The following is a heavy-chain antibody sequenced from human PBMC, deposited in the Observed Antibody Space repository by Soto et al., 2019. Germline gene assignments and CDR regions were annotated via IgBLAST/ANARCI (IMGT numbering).Heavy chain of an antibody. Sequence: QVQLVQSGPELNKPGSSVKVSFKASGGTLSRSATTWVRQAPGQVLEWMGGTIPILGPAIYAQKFRGRVSIIADASTRTAYIEMSSLRSDKKAVYYCGTSSSCTKVWSLGERTLVTVSA. CDR3: GTSSSCTKVWS. V-gene: IGHV1-69*01. D-gene: IGHD6-13*01. CDR1: GGTLSRSA. J-gene: IGHJ5*02. CDR2: TIPILGPA.